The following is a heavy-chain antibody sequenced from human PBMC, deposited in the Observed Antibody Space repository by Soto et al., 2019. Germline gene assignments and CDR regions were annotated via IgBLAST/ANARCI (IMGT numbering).Heavy chain of an antibody. CDR2: ITGNGGST. CDR3: ARAYYNSGTWEHFFDY. J-gene: IGHJ4*02. Sequence: PGGSLRLSCAASGFTFRTYAMHWVRQAPGRGLEYVSAITGNGGSTYYANSVKGRFIISRDNSKNTLYLQMGSLRADDMAVYYCARAYYNSGTWEHFFDYWGQGTLVNVS. CDR1: GFTFRTYA. D-gene: IGHD3-10*01. V-gene: IGHV3-64*01.